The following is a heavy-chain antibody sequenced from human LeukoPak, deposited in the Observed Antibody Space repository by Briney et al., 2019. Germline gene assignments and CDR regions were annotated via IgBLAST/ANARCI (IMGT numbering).Heavy chain of an antibody. V-gene: IGHV1-69*01. J-gene: IGHJ4*02. CDR3: AREIFDSTSGDSQGFDY. Sequence: GASVKVSCKTSGGNSNFFAINWVRQAPGQGLEWMGVIKPMFGTGSIPNIATGDYAQKFQGRLSMNADESSTTAYMELSSLRSGDTAVYFCAREIFDSTSGDSQGFDYWGQGTLVTVSS. CDR1: GGNSNFFA. D-gene: IGHD5-18*01. CDR2: IKPMFGTG.